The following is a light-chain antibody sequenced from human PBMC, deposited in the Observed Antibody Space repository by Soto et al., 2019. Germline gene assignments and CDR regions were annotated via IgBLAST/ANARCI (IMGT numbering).Light chain of an antibody. J-gene: IGLJ2*01. V-gene: IGLV1-40*01. CDR1: SSNIGAGYD. CDR3: QSYDASRGV. CDR2: GNN. Sequence: QAVVTQPPSVSGAPGQRVTISCTGSSSNIGAGYDVHWYQQVPGTAPKLLIYGNNNRPSGVPDRFSSSKSGTSASLAITGLQADDEADYFCQSYDASRGVFGGGTKLTVL.